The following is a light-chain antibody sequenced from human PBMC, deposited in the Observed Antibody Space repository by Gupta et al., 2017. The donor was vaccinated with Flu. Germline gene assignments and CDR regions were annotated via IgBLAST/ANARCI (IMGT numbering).Light chain of an antibody. CDR3: QQYDT. V-gene: IGKV3-20*01. CDR1: QTLNNNY. CDR2: GTS. Sequence: EIVLTQSPGTLSLSPGERATPSCRASQTLNNNYLAWYQQKPGQAPRLLIYGTSNRATGTPDRFSGSGSGTNFTLTIGSLEPEGFAVYYGQQYDTFGQGTKVEIK. J-gene: IGKJ2*01.